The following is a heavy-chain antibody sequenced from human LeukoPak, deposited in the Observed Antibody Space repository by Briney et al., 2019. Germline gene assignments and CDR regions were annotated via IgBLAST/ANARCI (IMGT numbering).Heavy chain of an antibody. V-gene: IGHV1-2*02. CDR1: GYTFTVYY. Sequence: ASVTVSFKASGYTFTVYYMHWVRQAPGQGLEWMGWINPNSGGTNYAQKFQGRVTMTRDTSISTAYMELSRLRSDDTAVYYCARDRAGVVPAIMDVWGKGTTVTVSS. CDR3: ARDRAGVVPAIMDV. J-gene: IGHJ6*03. D-gene: IGHD2-2*01. CDR2: INPNSGGT.